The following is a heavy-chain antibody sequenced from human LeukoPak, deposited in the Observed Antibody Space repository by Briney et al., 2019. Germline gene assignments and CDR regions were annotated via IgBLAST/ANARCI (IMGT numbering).Heavy chain of an antibody. V-gene: IGHV3-74*01. Sequence: GGSLRLSCAASGFTFSNYWMHWVRQTPGKGLVWVSHINSYGSITDYADSVKGRFTISRDNAKNTPYLQMNSLRAEDTAVYYCVRGNYFDYWGQGTLVTVSS. CDR3: VRGNYFDY. CDR1: GFTFSNYW. J-gene: IGHJ4*02. CDR2: INSYGSIT.